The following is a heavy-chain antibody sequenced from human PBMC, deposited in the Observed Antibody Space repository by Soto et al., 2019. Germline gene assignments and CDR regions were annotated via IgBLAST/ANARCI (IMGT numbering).Heavy chain of an antibody. CDR3: VRDGAVAGNINFDF. J-gene: IGHJ4*02. V-gene: IGHV1-3*01. Sequence: ASLKVSCKDSGYTFTNYAVHWVRQAPGQRLEWMGWINAGDGNTKYSRNFQGRVTITRDTSASTTYMELSSLRSEDTAVYYCVRDGAVAGNINFDFWGQRTLVTVSS. CDR1: GYTFTNYA. D-gene: IGHD6-19*01. CDR2: INAGDGNT.